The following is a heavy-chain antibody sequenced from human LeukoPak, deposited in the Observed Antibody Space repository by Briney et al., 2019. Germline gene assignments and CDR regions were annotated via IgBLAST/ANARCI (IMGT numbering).Heavy chain of an antibody. CDR2: IIPIFGTA. D-gene: IGHD3-22*01. CDR1: GGTFSSYA. CDR3: ARARKDGSITYYYDSSGYYSDY. J-gene: IGHJ4*02. Sequence: SVKVSCKASGGTFSSYAISWVRQAPGQGLEWMGGIIPIFGTANYAQKFQGRVTITTDESTSTAYMELSSLRSEDTAVYYCARARKDGSITYYYDSSGYYSDYWGQGTLVTVSS. V-gene: IGHV1-69*05.